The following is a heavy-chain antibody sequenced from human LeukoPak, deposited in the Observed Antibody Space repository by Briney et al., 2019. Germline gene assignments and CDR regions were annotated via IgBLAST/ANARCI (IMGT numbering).Heavy chain of an antibody. V-gene: IGHV3-48*01. CDR3: ARGMSSGRYAVDI. CDR1: GFTFGTYS. CDR2: ISSSSSTI. J-gene: IGHJ3*02. D-gene: IGHD6-19*01. Sequence: GGSLRLSCAASGFTFGTYSMNWVRQAPGKGLDWVSYISSSSSTIYYADSVKGRFTISRDSAKNSLYLQMNSLRAEDTAVYYCARGMSSGRYAVDIWGQGTMVTVSS.